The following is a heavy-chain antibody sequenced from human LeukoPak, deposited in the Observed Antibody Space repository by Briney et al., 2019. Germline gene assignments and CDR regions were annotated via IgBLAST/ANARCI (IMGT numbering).Heavy chain of an antibody. CDR3: ARDRSTNNWSHHPDY. Sequence: GGSLRLSCAASGFTFSSYSMNWVRQAPGKGLEWVSSISSSSSYIYYADSVKGRFTISRDNAKNSLYLQMNSLRAEDTAVYYCARDRSTNNWSHHPDYWGQGTLVTVSS. V-gene: IGHV3-21*01. D-gene: IGHD1-1*01. CDR2: ISSSSSYI. J-gene: IGHJ4*02. CDR1: GFTFSSYS.